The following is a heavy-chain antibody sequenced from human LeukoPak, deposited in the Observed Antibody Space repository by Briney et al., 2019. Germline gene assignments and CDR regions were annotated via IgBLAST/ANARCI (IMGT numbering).Heavy chain of an antibody. CDR3: AKGRVGANGYYYYGMDV. J-gene: IGHJ6*02. Sequence: PGGSLRLSCGAAGVTFSSFSMNWVRQAPGKGLEWVGVISYDGSNKYYADSVKGRFTISRDNSKNTLYLQMNSLRTEDTAVYYCAKGRVGANGYYYYGMDVWGQGTTVTVSS. V-gene: IGHV3-30*18. CDR1: GVTFSSFS. D-gene: IGHD1-26*01. CDR2: ISYDGSNK.